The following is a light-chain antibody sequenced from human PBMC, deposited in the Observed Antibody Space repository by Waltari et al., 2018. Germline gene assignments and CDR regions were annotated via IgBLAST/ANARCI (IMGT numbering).Light chain of an antibody. V-gene: IGLV3-1*01. J-gene: IGLJ3*02. Sequence: SYELTQPPSVSVSPGQTASLTCSGDILGNKSASWYQQKPGQSPLLVIYQDTNRPSGIPGRFSGSKSGNAATLTISGTQAMDEADYYCQALGTGAWVFGGGTKLTVL. CDR1: ILGNKS. CDR3: QALGTGAWV. CDR2: QDT.